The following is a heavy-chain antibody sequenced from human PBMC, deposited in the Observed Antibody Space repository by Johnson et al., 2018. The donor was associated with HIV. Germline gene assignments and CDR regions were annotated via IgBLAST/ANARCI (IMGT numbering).Heavy chain of an antibody. D-gene: IGHD7-27*01. CDR3: TTELGIGAFDI. CDR1: GITFTDAW. Sequence: EVQLLESGGGLIKPGGSRRLSCAVSGITFTDAWMNWVRQAPGKGLEWVGRIKSKTDGGTTDYAVPVKGRVTISRDDSKNTLYLQMNSLKTEDTAVYYCTTELGIGAFDIWGQGTMVTVSS. J-gene: IGHJ3*02. V-gene: IGHV3-15*01. CDR2: IKSKTDGGTT.